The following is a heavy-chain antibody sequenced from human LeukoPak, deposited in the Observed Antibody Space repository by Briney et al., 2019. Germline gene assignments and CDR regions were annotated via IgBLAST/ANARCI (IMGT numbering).Heavy chain of an antibody. CDR2: ISGSSRYI. V-gene: IGHV3-21*01. CDR1: GFTFSSYG. J-gene: IGHJ4*02. Sequence: GGSLRLSCAASGFTFSSYGMSWVRQAPGKGLDGVSAISGSSRYIFYADSRKGRFTIPRDNDKNSLYLKMHSLRAEETAVYYCARVRYSGYPPDYWGQGTLVTVSS. D-gene: IGHD5-12*01. CDR3: ARVRYSGYPPDY.